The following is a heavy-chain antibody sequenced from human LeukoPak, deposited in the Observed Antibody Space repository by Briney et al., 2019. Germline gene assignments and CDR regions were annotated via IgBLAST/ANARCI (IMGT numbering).Heavy chain of an antibody. J-gene: IGHJ4*02. CDR1: GYTFTGYY. D-gene: IGHD6-19*01. Sequence: ASVTVSCKASGYTFTGYYMHWVRQAPGQGLEWMGWINPNSGGTKTAQTFQGRVTMTRDTSISTAYMELSRLRSDDTAVYFCARSVVAGSGNFDYWGQGTLVTVS. CDR2: INPNSGGT. V-gene: IGHV1-2*02. CDR3: ARSVVAGSGNFDY.